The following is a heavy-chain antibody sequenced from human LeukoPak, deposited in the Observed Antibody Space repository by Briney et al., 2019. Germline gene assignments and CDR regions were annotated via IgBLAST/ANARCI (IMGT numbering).Heavy chain of an antibody. D-gene: IGHD6-19*01. Sequence: GGSLRLSCAASGFTFSSYSMNWVRQAPGKGLEWVSYISSSSTIYYADSVKGRFTISRDNAKNSLYLQMNSLRAEDTAVYYCARDMSEAGSASYFDYWGQGTLVTVSS. V-gene: IGHV3-48*01. CDR3: ARDMSEAGSASYFDY. J-gene: IGHJ4*02. CDR1: GFTFSSYS. CDR2: ISSSSTI.